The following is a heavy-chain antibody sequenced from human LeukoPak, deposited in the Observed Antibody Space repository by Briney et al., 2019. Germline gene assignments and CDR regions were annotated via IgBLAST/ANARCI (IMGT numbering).Heavy chain of an antibody. J-gene: IGHJ4*02. D-gene: IGHD3-9*01. CDR3: ASRPPMYDILTGYFFDY. Sequence: PSETLSLTCTVSGGSISSSSYSWGWIRQPPGKGLEWIGSIYYSGSTYYNPSLKSRVTISVDTSKNQFSLKLSSVTAADTAVYYCASRPPMYDILTGYFFDYWGQGTLVTVSS. CDR2: IYYSGST. V-gene: IGHV4-39*01. CDR1: GGSISSSSYS.